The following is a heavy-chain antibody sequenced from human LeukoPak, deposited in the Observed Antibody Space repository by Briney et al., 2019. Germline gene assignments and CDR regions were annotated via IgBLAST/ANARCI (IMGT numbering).Heavy chain of an antibody. J-gene: IGHJ4*02. V-gene: IGHV3-23*01. D-gene: IGHD3-9*01. CDR3: AKDRSITISEVGAGIDY. Sequence: GGSLRLSCAASGFTFSSYAMSWVRQAPGKGLEWVSAISGSGGSTYYADSVKGRFTISRDNSKNTLYLQMNSLRGEDTAVYYCAKDRSITISEVGAGIDYWGQGTLVTVSS. CDR2: ISGSGGST. CDR1: GFTFSSYA.